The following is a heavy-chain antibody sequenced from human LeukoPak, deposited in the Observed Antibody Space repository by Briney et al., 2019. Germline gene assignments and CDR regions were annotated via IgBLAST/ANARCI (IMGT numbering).Heavy chain of an antibody. V-gene: IGHV4-39*01. CDR2: IYYSGST. CDR3: ARHDVLSLPYGDIRVRAFDI. CDR1: GGSISSSSYY. J-gene: IGHJ3*02. D-gene: IGHD4-17*01. Sequence: SETLSLTCTVSGGSISSSSYYRGWIRQPPGKGLEWIGSIYYSGSTYYNPSLRSRVTISVDTSKNQFSLKLSSVTAADTAVYYCARHDVLSLPYGDIRVRAFDIWGQGTMVTVSS.